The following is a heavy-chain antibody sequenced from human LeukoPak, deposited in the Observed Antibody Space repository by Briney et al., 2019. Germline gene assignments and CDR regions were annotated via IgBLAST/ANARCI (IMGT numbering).Heavy chain of an antibody. CDR2: IYNSGST. Sequence: SETLSLTCTVSGGSISSYYWRWIRQSAGKGLEWIGRIYNSGSTTYNPSLKSGVTMSIDTSKNQFSLKLTCVIVADAAVYYCARDSGATGEVKFDPWGQGTLVTVSS. CDR3: ARDSGATGEVKFDP. D-gene: IGHD3-16*01. J-gene: IGHJ5*02. V-gene: IGHV4-4*07. CDR1: GGSISSYY.